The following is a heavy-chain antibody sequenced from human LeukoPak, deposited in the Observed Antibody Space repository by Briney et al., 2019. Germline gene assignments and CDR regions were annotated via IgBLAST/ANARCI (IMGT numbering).Heavy chain of an antibody. CDR2: INPNSGGT. J-gene: IGHJ4*02. D-gene: IGHD3-22*01. CDR3: ARDRWGITMIVVALDY. CDR1: GYTFTGYY. V-gene: IGHV1-2*02. Sequence: VASVKVSCKASGYTFTGYYMHWVRQAPGQGLEWMGWINPNSGGTNYAQKFQGRVTMTRDTSISTAYMELSRLGSDDTAVYYCARDRWGITMIVVALDYWGQGTLVTVSS.